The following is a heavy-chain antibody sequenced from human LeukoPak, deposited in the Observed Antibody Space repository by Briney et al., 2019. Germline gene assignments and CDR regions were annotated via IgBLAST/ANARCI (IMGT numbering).Heavy chain of an antibody. D-gene: IGHD4-17*01. J-gene: IGHJ4*02. CDR1: GFTFSDFD. Sequence: PGGSLRLSCAASGFTFSDFDMHWVRQAPGKGLEWVAVISYDGTNKYYADSVKGRFTISRDSSKNTAYLQMNSPRAEDTAVYYCAKDNYGADYWGQGTLVTVSS. CDR3: AKDNYGADY. V-gene: IGHV3-30*18. CDR2: ISYDGTNK.